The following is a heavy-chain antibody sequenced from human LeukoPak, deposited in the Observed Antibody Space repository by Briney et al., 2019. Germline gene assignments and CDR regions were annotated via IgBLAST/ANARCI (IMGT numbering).Heavy chain of an antibody. CDR3: ARRPYCSSTSCYVAFDI. CDR2: IYPGDSDT. CDR1: GYSFTSYW. J-gene: IGHJ3*02. V-gene: IGHV5-51*01. Sequence: GEFLKISCKGSGYSFTSYWIGWVRQMPGKGLEWMGIIYPGDSDTRYSPSFQGQVTISADKSISTAYLQWSSLKASDTAMYYCARRPYCSSTSCYVAFDIWGQGTMVTVSS. D-gene: IGHD2-2*01.